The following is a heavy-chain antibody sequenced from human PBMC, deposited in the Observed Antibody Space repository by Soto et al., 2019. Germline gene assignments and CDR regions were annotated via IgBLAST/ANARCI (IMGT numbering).Heavy chain of an antibody. J-gene: IGHJ3*02. CDR1: GFTFTSYY. V-gene: IGHV1-46*01. Sequence: ASVKVSCKASGFTFTSYYMHWVRQAPGQGLEWMGIINPSGGSTSYAQKFQGRVTMTRDTSTSTVYMELRSLRSDDTAVYYCARENIVVVPAAIVTQDAFDIWGQGTMVTVSS. CDR3: ARENIVVVPAAIVTQDAFDI. D-gene: IGHD2-2*02. CDR2: INPSGGST.